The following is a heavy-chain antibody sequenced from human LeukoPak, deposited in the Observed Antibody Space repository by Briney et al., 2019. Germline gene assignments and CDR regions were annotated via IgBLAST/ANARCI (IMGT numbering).Heavy chain of an antibody. D-gene: IGHD5-18*01. CDR2: IYSGGST. J-gene: IGHJ4*02. Sequence: PGGSLRLSCAVSGFTVCRNYMSWVCQAPGKGLEWVSLIYSGGSTYYADSVKGRFTISRGNSKNTLYLQMNSLRAEDTAVYYRARRGYDYGSPSDYWGQGTLVTVSS. CDR3: ARRGYDYGSPSDY. V-gene: IGHV3-53*01. CDR1: GFTVCRNY.